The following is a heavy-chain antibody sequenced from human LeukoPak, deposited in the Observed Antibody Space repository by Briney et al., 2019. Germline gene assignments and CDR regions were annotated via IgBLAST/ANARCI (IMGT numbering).Heavy chain of an antibody. CDR2: IYTSGST. V-gene: IGHV4-61*02. J-gene: IGHJ4*02. CDR3: ARAGDYSSYREI. CDR1: GGSISSGSYY. D-gene: IGHD6-13*01. Sequence: SETLSLTCTVSGGSISSGSYYWSWIRQPAGKGLEWIGRIYTSGSTNYNPSLKSRVTISVDTSKNQFSLKLSSVTAADTAVYYCARAGDYSSYREIWGQGTLVTVSS.